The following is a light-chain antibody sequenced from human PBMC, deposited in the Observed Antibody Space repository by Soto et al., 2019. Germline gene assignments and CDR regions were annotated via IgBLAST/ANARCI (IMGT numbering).Light chain of an antibody. J-gene: IGLJ1*01. CDR2: EVS. CDR1: SSDVGSYNR. V-gene: IGLV2-18*02. CDR3: TSYTGLCTYV. Sequence: QSALTQPPSVSGSPGQSVAISCTGTSSDVGSYNRVSWYQQPPGAAPKLMIYEVSNRPSGVPDRFSGSKSGNTASLTISGLQAEYEADYYSTSYTGLCTYVFGTGTKVTV.